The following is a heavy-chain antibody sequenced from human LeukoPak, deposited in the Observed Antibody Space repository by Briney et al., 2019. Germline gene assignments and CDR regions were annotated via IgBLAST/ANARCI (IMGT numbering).Heavy chain of an antibody. CDR3: ARVVGATSIDY. CDR1: XXDYY. D-gene: IGHD2-15*01. J-gene: IGHJ4*02. Sequence: XXDYYWXWVRQPPGKGLEWIGSIKHRGRSYYNPSLKSRVTISVDTSKNQFSLQLSSVTAADTAVYYCARVVGATSIDYWGQGVLVTVSS. V-gene: IGHV4-38-2*01. CDR2: IKHRGRS.